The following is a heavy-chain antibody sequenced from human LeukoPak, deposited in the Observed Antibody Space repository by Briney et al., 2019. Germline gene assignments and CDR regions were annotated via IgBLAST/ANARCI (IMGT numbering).Heavy chain of an antibody. CDR2: VNGDGVNT. Sequence: GGSLRLSCAASGFTFSNFAIHWVRQAPGKGLEWVSIVNGDGVNTYYADSVKGRFTISRDNSKNTVYLQMNSLRAEDTAVYYCAKRGHCSATCTYGYWGQGTLVTVSS. CDR3: AKRGHCSATCTYGY. CDR1: GFTFSNFA. J-gene: IGHJ4*02. D-gene: IGHD2-15*01. V-gene: IGHV3-23*01.